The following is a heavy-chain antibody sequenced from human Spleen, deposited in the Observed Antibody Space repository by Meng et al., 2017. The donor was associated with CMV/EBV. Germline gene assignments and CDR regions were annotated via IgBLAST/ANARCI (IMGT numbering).Heavy chain of an antibody. CDR1: GGSVSSGGYY. Sequence: TGSGGSVSSGGYYWSWIHQHPGKGLEWIGFIYYSGSTYYNPSLKSRITISVDTSKNQFSLKLSSVTAADTAVYYCASGGPRRAFDIWGQGTMVTVSS. V-gene: IGHV4-31*03. D-gene: IGHD3-16*01. J-gene: IGHJ3*02. CDR2: IYYSGST. CDR3: ASGGPRRAFDI.